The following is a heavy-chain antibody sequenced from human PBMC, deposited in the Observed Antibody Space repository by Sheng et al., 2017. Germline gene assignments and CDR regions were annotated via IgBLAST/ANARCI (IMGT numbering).Heavy chain of an antibody. CDR1: GYTFTTSW. V-gene: IGHV5-51*03. CDR2: IYPSDSDT. J-gene: IGHJ3*01. Sequence: EVQLVQSGAEVKKPGEFLKISCKGSGYTFTTSWIAWVRQMPGKGLEWMGIIYPSDSDTRYSPSFRGQVTISADKSINTAYLQWSSLKASDTAIYYCARSNAFDVWGQGTMVTVSS. CDR3: ARSNAFDV.